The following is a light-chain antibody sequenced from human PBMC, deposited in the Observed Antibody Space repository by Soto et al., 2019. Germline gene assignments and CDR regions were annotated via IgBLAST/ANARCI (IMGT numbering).Light chain of an antibody. Sequence: QPVLTQPPSASGTPGQRVTISCSGSSSNIGSNLVTWYQHLPGTAPRLLIYANDQRPSGVPDRFSGSKSDTSASLAISALQSEDKAEYYCATWDDSLNGAYVFGTGTKVTVL. V-gene: IGLV1-44*01. CDR1: SSNIGSNL. CDR3: ATWDDSLNGAYV. CDR2: AND. J-gene: IGLJ1*01.